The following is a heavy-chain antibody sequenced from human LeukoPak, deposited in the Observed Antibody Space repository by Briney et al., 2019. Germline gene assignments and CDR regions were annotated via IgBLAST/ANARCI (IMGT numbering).Heavy chain of an antibody. J-gene: IGHJ4*02. CDR2: ISGSSSAI. Sequence: GGSLRLSCAASGFTFNSNSMNWVRQAPGKGLEWVSYISGSSSAIYYTDSMKGRFTISRDNAKNSLYLQMGNLRAEDTAVYYCVRDGSISYFDYWGQGILVTVSS. V-gene: IGHV3-48*01. CDR1: GFTFNSNS. CDR3: VRDGSISYFDY.